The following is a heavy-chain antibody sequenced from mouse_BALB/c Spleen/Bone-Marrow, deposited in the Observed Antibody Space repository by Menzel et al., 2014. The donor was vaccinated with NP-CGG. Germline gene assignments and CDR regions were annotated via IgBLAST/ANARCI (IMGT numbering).Heavy chain of an antibody. Sequence: QVQLKHSGPELVKPGASVKMSCKASGYTFTDNWIYWVKQRPGQGLEWIGAIDTSDSYTNYNQKFMGKASLTVDASSSTAYMQVSSLTSDDSAVYYCARGGHDFSLDYWGQGTSVTVSS. D-gene: IGHD2-4*01. V-gene: IGHV1-69*02. J-gene: IGHJ4*01. CDR1: GYTFTDNW. CDR3: ARGGHDFSLDY. CDR2: IDTSDSYT.